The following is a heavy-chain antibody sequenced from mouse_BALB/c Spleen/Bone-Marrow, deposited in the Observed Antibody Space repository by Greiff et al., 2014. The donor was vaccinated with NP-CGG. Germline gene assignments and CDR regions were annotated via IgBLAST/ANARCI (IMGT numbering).Heavy chain of an antibody. CDR3: GRWGDGYYYAMDY. Sequence: LMESGASVKLSCKASGYSFTGYFLNWVRQSHGKSLEWIGRINPFNGDTFYNQKFKGKATLTVDKSSTTAHMELLSLTSEDSAVYYCGRWGDGYYYAMDYWGQGTSVTVSS. V-gene: IGHV1-37*01. CDR1: GYSFTGYF. J-gene: IGHJ4*01. D-gene: IGHD2-3*01. CDR2: INPFNGDT.